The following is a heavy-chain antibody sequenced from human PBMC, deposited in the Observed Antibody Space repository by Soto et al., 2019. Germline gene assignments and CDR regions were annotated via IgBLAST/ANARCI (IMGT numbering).Heavy chain of an antibody. CDR2: IYSSGST. Sequence: ETLSLTCTVSGGPVGSYYWTWIRQPPGKGLEWIGYIYSSGSTNYNPSLKSRVTISVDTSKNQFSLKLSSVTAADSAVYYCARLGKSTGTDYWGQGALVTVSS. J-gene: IGHJ4*02. CDR3: ARLGKSTGTDY. D-gene: IGHD1-1*01. CDR1: GGPVGSYY. V-gene: IGHV4-59*02.